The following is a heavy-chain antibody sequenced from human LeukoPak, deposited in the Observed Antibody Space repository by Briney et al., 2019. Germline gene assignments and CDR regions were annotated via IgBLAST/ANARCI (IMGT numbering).Heavy chain of an antibody. CDR1: GFSFSTYW. Sequence: GGSLRLSCAASGFSFSTYWMSWVRQAPGKGLEWVSVIYSGGSTYYADSVKGRFTISRDNSKNTLYLQMNSLRAEDTAVYYCARDRNFLDVWGKGTTVTVSS. CDR3: ARDRNFLDV. J-gene: IGHJ6*04. D-gene: IGHD2/OR15-2a*01. V-gene: IGHV3-53*01. CDR2: IYSGGST.